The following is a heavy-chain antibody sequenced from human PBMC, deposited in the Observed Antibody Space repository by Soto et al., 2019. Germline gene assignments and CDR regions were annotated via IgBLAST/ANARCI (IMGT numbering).Heavy chain of an antibody. V-gene: IGHV1-8*01. Sequence: GASVKVSCKASGYTFTSYDINWVRQATGQGLEWMGWMNPNSGNTGYAQKFQGRVTMTRNTSISTAYMELSSLRSEDTAVYYCARTNGGVIVRGYYYYMDVWGKGTTVTVSS. CDR2: MNPNSGNT. CDR1: GYTFTSYD. D-gene: IGHD3-16*02. CDR3: ARTNGGVIVRGYYYYMDV. J-gene: IGHJ6*03.